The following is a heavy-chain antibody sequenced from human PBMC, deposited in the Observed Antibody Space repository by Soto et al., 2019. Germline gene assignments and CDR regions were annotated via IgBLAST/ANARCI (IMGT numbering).Heavy chain of an antibody. Sequence: EVQLLESGGGLVQPGGSLRLSCAASGFTFSNYAMTWVRQAPGKGLEWVSAISSSDTTYYADSVKGRFTISRDNSRNTLYLQMNSLRAEDTAVYYCAKLSSSSNYAFDIWGQGTTVTVSS. J-gene: IGHJ3*02. D-gene: IGHD6-13*01. V-gene: IGHV3-23*01. CDR1: GFTFSNYA. CDR2: ISSSDTT. CDR3: AKLSSSSNYAFDI.